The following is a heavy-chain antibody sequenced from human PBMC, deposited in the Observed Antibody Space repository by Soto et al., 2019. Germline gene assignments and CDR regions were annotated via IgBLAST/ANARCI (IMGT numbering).Heavy chain of an antibody. CDR2: ISYDGSNK. CDR3: AKGGRMYGDYIVDY. Sequence: PGGSLRLSCAASGFTFSSYGMHWVRQAPGKGLEWVAVISYDGSNKYYADSVKGRFTISRDNSKNTLYLQMNSLRAEDTAVYYCAKGGRMYGDYIVDYWGQGTLVTVSS. J-gene: IGHJ4*02. CDR1: GFTFSSYG. V-gene: IGHV3-30*18. D-gene: IGHD4-17*01.